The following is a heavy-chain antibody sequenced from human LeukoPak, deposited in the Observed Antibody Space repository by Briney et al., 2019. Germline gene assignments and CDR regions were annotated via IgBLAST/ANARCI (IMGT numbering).Heavy chain of an antibody. V-gene: IGHV1-69*13. CDR3: ARGAAVAAVPLFDY. J-gene: IGHJ4*02. D-gene: IGHD6-19*01. CDR2: IIPTFGTA. Sequence: SVKVSCTASGGTFSSYAISWVRQAPGQGLEWMGGIIPTFGTANYAQKFQGRVTITADESTSTAYMELSSLRSEDTAVYYCARGAAVAAVPLFDYWGQGTLVTVSS. CDR1: GGTFSSYA.